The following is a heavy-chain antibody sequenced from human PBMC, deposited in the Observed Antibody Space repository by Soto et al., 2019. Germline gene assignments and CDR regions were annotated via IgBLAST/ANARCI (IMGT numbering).Heavy chain of an antibody. CDR2: INPSNGET. Sequence: QVQLVQSGAEVKKSGASVKVSCKASRYVFTSYSIHWVRQAPGQGLEWVGLINPSNGETRYAQMFQGRVTFTTDTSASTAYMELSGLKSEDSGTYYCSREFRNYASTVAYWGQGTLFSVSS. V-gene: IGHV1-3*01. CDR3: SREFRNYASTVAY. CDR1: RYVFTSYS. J-gene: IGHJ4*02. D-gene: IGHD3-22*01.